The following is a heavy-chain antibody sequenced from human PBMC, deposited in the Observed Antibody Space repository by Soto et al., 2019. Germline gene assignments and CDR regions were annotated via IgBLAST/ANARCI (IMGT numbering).Heavy chain of an antibody. J-gene: IGHJ6*03. D-gene: IGHD2-2*01. CDR3: ARGRDYCSSTSCPGDYYYYMDV. V-gene: IGHV4-34*01. Sequence: SETLSLTRAVYGGSFSGYYWSWIRQPPGKGLEWIGEINHSGSTNYNPSLKSRVTISVDTSKNQFSLKLSSVTAADTAVYYCARGRDYCSSTSCPGDYYYYMDVWGKGTTVTVSS. CDR1: GGSFSGYY. CDR2: INHSGST.